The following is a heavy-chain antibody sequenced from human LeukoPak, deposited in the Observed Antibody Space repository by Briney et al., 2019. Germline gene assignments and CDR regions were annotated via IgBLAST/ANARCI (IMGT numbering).Heavy chain of an antibody. CDR2: ISYSGNT. CDR3: ARHCCSGPAKRVFDI. D-gene: IGHD2-15*01. Sequence: SETLSLTCAVYGGSFSGYYWSWIRQPPGKGLEWIGTISYSGNTDYNPSLRSRVTISVDTSNNQFSLRLGSVTAADTAVYHCARHCCSGPAKRVFDIWGQGTIVTVSS. J-gene: IGHJ3*02. CDR1: GGSFSGYY. V-gene: IGHV4-34*01.